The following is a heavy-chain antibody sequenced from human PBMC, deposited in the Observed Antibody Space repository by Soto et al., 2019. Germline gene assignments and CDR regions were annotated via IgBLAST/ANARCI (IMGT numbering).Heavy chain of an antibody. CDR3: ARDFTYYYGMDV. J-gene: IGHJ6*02. V-gene: IGHV3-33*01. CDR1: GFTFSSYG. Sequence: QVQLVESGGGVVQLGRSLRLSCAASGFTFSSYGMHWVRQAPGKGLEWVAVIWYDGSNKYYADSVKGRFTISRDNSKNTLYLQMNSLRAEDTAVYYCARDFTYYYGMDVWGQGTTVTVSS. CDR2: IWYDGSNK. D-gene: IGHD3-10*01.